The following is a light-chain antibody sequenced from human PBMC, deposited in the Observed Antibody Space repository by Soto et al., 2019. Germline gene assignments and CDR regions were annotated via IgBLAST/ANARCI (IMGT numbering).Light chain of an antibody. J-gene: IGKJ4*01. CDR3: QQYNSYPLT. V-gene: IGKV1-5*03. CDR1: QSISSW. Sequence: DIPMTQSPSTLSASVGDRVAITCRASQSISSWLAWYQQKPGKAPKLLIYKASSLESGVPSRFSGTGSGTEFTLTISCLQPDDFATYYCQQYNSYPLTFGGGTKVEI. CDR2: KAS.